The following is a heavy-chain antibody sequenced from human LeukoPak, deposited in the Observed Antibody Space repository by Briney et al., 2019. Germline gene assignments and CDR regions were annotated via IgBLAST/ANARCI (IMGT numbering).Heavy chain of an antibody. Sequence: ASVKVSCKASGYTFTGYYIHWVRQAPGQGLEWMGWINPNSGGTNYVQKFQGRVTMTRDTSISTAYMELSRLRSDDTAVYYCARVTIAAEPLNNFDYWGQGTLVTVSS. D-gene: IGHD6-13*01. CDR2: INPNSGGT. V-gene: IGHV1-2*02. CDR1: GYTFTGYY. CDR3: ARVTIAAEPLNNFDY. J-gene: IGHJ4*02.